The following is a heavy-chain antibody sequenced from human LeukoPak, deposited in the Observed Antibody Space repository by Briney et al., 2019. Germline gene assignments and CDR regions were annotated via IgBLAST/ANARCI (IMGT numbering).Heavy chain of an antibody. CDR2: MTPDGSRT. Sequence: GGSLRLSCVASGFTLRTYWMHWVRQAPGKGLVWVSRMTPDGSRTDHADSVRGRFTISRDDSKNTLYLQMNSLRAEDTAVYYCAKVWTRYYDFWSGSYYFDYWGQGTLVTVSS. CDR1: GFTLRTYW. CDR3: AKVWTRYYDFWSGSYYFDY. J-gene: IGHJ4*02. V-gene: IGHV3-74*01. D-gene: IGHD3-3*01.